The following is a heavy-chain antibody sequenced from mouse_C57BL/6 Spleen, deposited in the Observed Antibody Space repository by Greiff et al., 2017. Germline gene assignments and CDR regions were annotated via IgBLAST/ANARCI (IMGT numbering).Heavy chain of an antibody. Sequence: EVKLMESGGGLVQPGGSLSLSCAASGFTFTDYYMSWVRQPPGKALEWLGFIRNKANGYTTEYSASVKGRFTISRDNSQSILYLQMNALRAEDSATYYCARGYDYDNYFDVWGTGTTVTVSS. CDR2: IRNKANGYTT. V-gene: IGHV7-3*01. CDR1: GFTFTDYY. J-gene: IGHJ1*03. D-gene: IGHD2-4*01. CDR3: ARGYDYDNYFDV.